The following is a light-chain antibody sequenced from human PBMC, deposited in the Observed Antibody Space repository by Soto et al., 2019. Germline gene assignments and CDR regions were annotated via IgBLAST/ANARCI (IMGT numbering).Light chain of an antibody. CDR3: QQYNNWPPWT. CDR2: GAS. V-gene: IGKV3-15*01. Sequence: EIVMTQSPATLSVSPGERATLSCRASQSVSSNLAWYQQKPRQAPRLLIYGASTRATGIPARFSGSGSWTEFTLTISSLQSEDVAVYYCQQYNNWPPWTFGQGNKVEIK. J-gene: IGKJ1*01. CDR1: QSVSSN.